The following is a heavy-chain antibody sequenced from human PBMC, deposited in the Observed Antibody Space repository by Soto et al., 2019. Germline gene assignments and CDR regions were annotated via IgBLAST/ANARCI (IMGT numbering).Heavy chain of an antibody. Sequence: QVQLQESGPGLVKPSETLSLTCTVTDGSINSYYWSWVRQPAGKGLEWIGRIFSSGTTDYNPSLKRRVTMSIDTSKNQLSLRLRSVTAADTAVYYCARGPRGQLSGMDVWGQGTTGTVSS. J-gene: IGHJ6*02. CDR1: DGSINSYY. CDR3: ARGPRGQLSGMDV. CDR2: IFSSGTT. D-gene: IGHD6-13*01. V-gene: IGHV4-4*07.